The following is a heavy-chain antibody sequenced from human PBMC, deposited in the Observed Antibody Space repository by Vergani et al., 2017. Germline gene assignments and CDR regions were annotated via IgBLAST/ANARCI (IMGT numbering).Heavy chain of an antibody. J-gene: IGHJ4*02. CDR1: GYTFSNYY. V-gene: IGHV1-46*03. D-gene: IGHD3-9*01. CDR2: INPSGGHT. Sequence: QVQVVQSGAEVKKSGASVKVSCKTSGYTFSNYYMHWVRQAPGQGLEWMGIINPSGGHTNYAQKFQDRVNMTRDTSTSTVYMELSSLRSEDTAIYYCARGDYGILTGYRYWGQGALVTVSA. CDR3: ARGDYGILTGYRY.